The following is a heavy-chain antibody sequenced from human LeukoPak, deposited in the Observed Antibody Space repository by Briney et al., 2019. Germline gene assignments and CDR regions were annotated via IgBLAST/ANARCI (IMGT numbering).Heavy chain of an antibody. CDR1: GGSISSSSYY. Sequence: KASETLSLTCTVSGGSISSSSYYWGWIRQPPGKGLEWIGSIYYSGSTYYNPSLKSRVTISVDTSKNQFSLKLSPVTAADTAVYYCARDDSSGYYVFDYWGQGTLVTVSS. J-gene: IGHJ4*02. CDR3: ARDDSSGYYVFDY. D-gene: IGHD3-22*01. V-gene: IGHV4-39*07. CDR2: IYYSGST.